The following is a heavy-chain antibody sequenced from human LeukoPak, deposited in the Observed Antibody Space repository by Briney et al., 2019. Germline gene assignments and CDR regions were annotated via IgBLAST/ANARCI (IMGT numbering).Heavy chain of an antibody. D-gene: IGHD1-26*01. CDR1: GFMFDDYA. J-gene: IGHJ6*02. CDR2: ITWGRDNL. Sequence: GGSLRLSCAVSGFMFDDYAMHWVRQAPGKGLEWVSGITWGRDNLAYAASVKGRFTISRDNRKNLLHLQMDRLRPDDSAVYYCVKDLGSARTSALALDVWGQGTTVTVSS. CDR3: VKDLGSARTSALALDV. V-gene: IGHV3-9*01.